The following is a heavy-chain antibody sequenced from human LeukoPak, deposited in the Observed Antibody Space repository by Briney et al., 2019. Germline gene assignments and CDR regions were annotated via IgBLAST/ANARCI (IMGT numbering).Heavy chain of an antibody. Sequence: PGRSLRLSCAASGFTFSSYGMHRVRQAPGKGLEWVAVIWFDGSDQYYADSVKGRFTISRDNSKNTLYLQMNSLRAEDTAVYYCARDPLRGSGSYYFFDYWGQGTLVTVSS. V-gene: IGHV3-33*01. CDR1: GFTFSSYG. J-gene: IGHJ4*02. D-gene: IGHD1-26*01. CDR3: ARDPLRGSGSYYFFDY. CDR2: IWFDGSDQ.